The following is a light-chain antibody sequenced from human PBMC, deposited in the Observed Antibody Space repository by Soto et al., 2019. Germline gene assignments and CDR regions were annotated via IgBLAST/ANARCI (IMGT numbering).Light chain of an antibody. CDR2: GAS. V-gene: IGKV3-20*01. Sequence: EIVLTQSPGTLSLSPGDRATLSCRASQSVSSSFLAWYQQKPGQAPRLLIYGASIRATGIPDRFSGSGSGTYFTLTIRRLEPEDFAMYFCHQYGSSPRTFGQGTKVEIK. CDR3: HQYGSSPRT. CDR1: QSVSSSF. J-gene: IGKJ1*01.